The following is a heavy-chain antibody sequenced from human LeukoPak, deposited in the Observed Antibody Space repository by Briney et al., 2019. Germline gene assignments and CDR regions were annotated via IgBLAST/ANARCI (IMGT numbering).Heavy chain of an antibody. CDR3: ARDPPVTARD. CDR2: IKQDGSEK. Sequence: GRSLRLSCAASGFTFDDYGMTWVRQAPGKGLEWVANIKQDGSEKYYVDSVKGRFTVSRDNAKNSLYLQMNSLRAEGTAVYYCARDPPVTARDWGQGTLVTVSS. D-gene: IGHD2-21*02. CDR1: GFTFDDYG. V-gene: IGHV3-7*01. J-gene: IGHJ4*02.